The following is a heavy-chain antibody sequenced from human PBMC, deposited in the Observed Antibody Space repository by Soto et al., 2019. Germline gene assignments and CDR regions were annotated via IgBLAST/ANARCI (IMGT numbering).Heavy chain of an antibody. CDR2: MSPKTANT. CDR1: GYSFTGYE. V-gene: IGHV1-8*01. J-gene: IGHJ4*01. Sequence: ASVKVSCKASGYSFTGYEINWVRQTAGQGLEWMGWMSPKTANTGYAQKFQGRVTITRDTSASTAYMELSGLRSEDTAVYYCARGSGIVSVPAALEGLVNWGE. CDR3: ARGSGIVSVPAALEGLVN. D-gene: IGHD2-2*01.